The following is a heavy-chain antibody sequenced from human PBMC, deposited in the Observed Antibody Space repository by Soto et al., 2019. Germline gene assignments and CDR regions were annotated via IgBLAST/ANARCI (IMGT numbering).Heavy chain of an antibody. Sequence: GSLRLSCAASGXTVSTYAMEWVRQAPGKGLDWVAVISYDGSEKYYADSVQGLFTISRDNSKSTLYLQMNSMRPEDTAFYYCARPVVAFYYYGMDVWGQGTTGTVS. D-gene: IGHD3-22*01. CDR2: ISYDGSEK. V-gene: IGHV3-30-3*01. CDR3: ARPVVAFYYYGMDV. J-gene: IGHJ6*02. CDR1: GXTVSTYA.